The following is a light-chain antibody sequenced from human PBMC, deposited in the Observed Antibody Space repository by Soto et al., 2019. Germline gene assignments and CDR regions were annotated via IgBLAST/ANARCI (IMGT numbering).Light chain of an antibody. CDR1: QGITNS. Sequence: DIQMTQSPSSLSASVGDRVTITCRASQGITNSLAWYQQKPGKIPKLLIYAASTLQAGVPSRFSGSGSGTDVTLTISSRQPEDVATDYCQRYNTAPFTFGHGTKVDIK. CDR2: AAS. CDR3: QRYNTAPFT. V-gene: IGKV1-27*01. J-gene: IGKJ3*01.